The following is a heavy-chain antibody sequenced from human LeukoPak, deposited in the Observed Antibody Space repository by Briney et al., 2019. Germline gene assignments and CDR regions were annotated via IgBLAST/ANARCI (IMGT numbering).Heavy chain of an antibody. CDR1: GFLFSSYA. D-gene: IGHD6-19*01. CDR2: ISRDGSDT. J-gene: IGHJ4*02. Sequence: SGGSLRLSCAASGFLFSSYAMDWVRQSPGKGLEWVAVISRDGSDTYYADSVKGRFTISRDNSKNTVYLEISNLRVEDTAVYFCARDYFTSGWYVASYDYWGRGTLVIVSS. CDR3: ARDYFTSGWYVASYDY. V-gene: IGHV3-30*04.